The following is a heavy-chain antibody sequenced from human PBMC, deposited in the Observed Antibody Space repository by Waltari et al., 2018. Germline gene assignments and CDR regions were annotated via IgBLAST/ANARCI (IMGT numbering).Heavy chain of an antibody. V-gene: IGHV4-31*03. J-gene: IGHJ5*02. D-gene: IGHD2-2*01. Sequence: QVQLQESGPGLVKPSQTLSLTCPVSGGSISSGGYSWSWLRQHPGKGLEWIGYIYYSGSTYYNPSLKSRVTISVDTSKNQFSLKLSSVTAADTAVYYCARDARSYCSSTSCYYGWFDPWGQGTLVTVSS. CDR2: IYYSGST. CDR3: ARDARSYCSSTSCYYGWFDP. CDR1: GGSISSGGYS.